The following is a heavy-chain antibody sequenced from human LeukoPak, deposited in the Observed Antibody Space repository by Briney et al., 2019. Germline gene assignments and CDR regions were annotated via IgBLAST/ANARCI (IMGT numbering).Heavy chain of an antibody. CDR3: ASRIYGYYDSSGYSHYYYYYGMDV. Sequence: ASVKVSCKASGGTFSSYAISWVRQAPGQGLEWMGGIIPIFGTANYAQKFQGRVTITADESTSTAYMELSSLRSEDTAVYYCASRIYGYYDSSGYSHYYYYYGMDVWGQGTTVTVSS. CDR1: GGTFSSYA. V-gene: IGHV1-69*13. CDR2: IIPIFGTA. J-gene: IGHJ6*02. D-gene: IGHD3-22*01.